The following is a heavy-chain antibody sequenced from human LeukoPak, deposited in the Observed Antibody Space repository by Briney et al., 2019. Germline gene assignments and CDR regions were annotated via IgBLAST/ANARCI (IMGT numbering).Heavy chain of an antibody. CDR3: ARHKHRSYGSGIDWFDP. CDR1: GGSMSTYY. D-gene: IGHD3-10*01. CDR2: IYYSGST. Sequence: SETLSLTCTVSGGSMSTYYWSWIRQPPEEGLEWIGYIYYSGSTNYNPSLKSRVTISVDTSKNQFSLKLSSVTAADTAVYYCARHKHRSYGSGIDWFDPWGQGTLVTVSS. J-gene: IGHJ5*02. V-gene: IGHV4-59*08.